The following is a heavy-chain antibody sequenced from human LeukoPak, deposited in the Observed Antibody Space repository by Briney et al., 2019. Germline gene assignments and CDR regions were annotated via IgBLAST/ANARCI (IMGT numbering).Heavy chain of an antibody. J-gene: IGHJ4*02. D-gene: IGHD3-3*01. Sequence: GASVKVSCKASGYTFTSYGISWVRQAPGQGLEWMGWISAYNGNTNYAQKLQGRVTMTTDTSTSTAYMELRSLRSDDTAVYYCARVPVVWGRIGVHYFDYWGQGTLVTVSS. CDR3: ARVPVVWGRIGVHYFDY. V-gene: IGHV1-18*01. CDR2: ISAYNGNT. CDR1: GYTFTSYG.